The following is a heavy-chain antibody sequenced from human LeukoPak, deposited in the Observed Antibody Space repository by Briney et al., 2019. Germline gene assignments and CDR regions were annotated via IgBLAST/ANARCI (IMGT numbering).Heavy chain of an antibody. J-gene: IGHJ4*02. CDR3: AKPAISSRGWYYDY. CDR2: INDSGGST. D-gene: IGHD6-19*01. Sequence: ETLSLTCTVSGGSISSSSYYWGWIRQPPGKGLEWVSAINDSGGSTYYADSVKGRFTISRDNSKNTLYLQMNSLRAEDTAVYYCAKPAISSRGWYYDYWGQGTLVTVSS. V-gene: IGHV3-23*01. CDR1: GGSISSSSYY.